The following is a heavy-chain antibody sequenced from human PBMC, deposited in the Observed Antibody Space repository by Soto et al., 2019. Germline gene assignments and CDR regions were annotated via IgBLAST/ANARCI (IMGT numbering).Heavy chain of an antibody. J-gene: IGHJ6*02. D-gene: IGHD2-2*02. CDR1: GFTFSSYA. CDR2: ISYDGSNK. V-gene: IGHV3-30-3*01. Sequence: QVQLVESGGGVVQPGRSLRLSCAASGFTFSSYAMHWVRQAPGKGLEGGAGISYDGSNKYYADSVKGRFTISRDNSKNTLYLQMNSLRAEDTAVYYCARVVRVPAATPYYYYGMDVWGQGTTVTVSS. CDR3: ARVVRVPAATPYYYYGMDV.